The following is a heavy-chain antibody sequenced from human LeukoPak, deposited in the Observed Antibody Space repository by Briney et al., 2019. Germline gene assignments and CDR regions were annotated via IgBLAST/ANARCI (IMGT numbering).Heavy chain of an antibody. J-gene: IGHJ4*02. CDR3: ARRRYRSSWYYFDY. D-gene: IGHD6-13*01. CDR1: GFSLSSYW. V-gene: IGHV3-74*01. Sequence: GGSLRLSCAASGFSLSSYWMHWVRQAPGKGLVWVSRINSDGSTTNYADSVKGRFTISRDNAKNTLYLQMNSLRAEDTAVYYCARRRYRSSWYYFDYWGQGTLVTVSS. CDR2: INSDGSTT.